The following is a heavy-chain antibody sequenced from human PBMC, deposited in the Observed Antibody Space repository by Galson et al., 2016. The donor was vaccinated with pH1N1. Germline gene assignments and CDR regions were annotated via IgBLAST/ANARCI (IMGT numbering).Heavy chain of an antibody. CDR3: AREWLPIYHFGMDI. Sequence: SLRLSCAASGFTFSTYNMNWVRQSPGKGLEWVSYISSSSSTIYYADSVKGRFTISRDNAKNSLYLQMNSLRDEDTAVYYCAREWLPIYHFGMDIWGQGTTVTVSS. J-gene: IGHJ6*02. V-gene: IGHV3-48*02. CDR1: GFTFSTYN. D-gene: IGHD5-12*01. CDR2: ISSSSSTI.